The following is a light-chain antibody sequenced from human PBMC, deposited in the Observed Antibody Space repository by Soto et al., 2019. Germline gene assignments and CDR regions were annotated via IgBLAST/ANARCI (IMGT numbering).Light chain of an antibody. Sequence: DIQLTQSPSFLSASVGDRVTITCRASQGISSYLAWYQKKPGKAPKLLIYKASTLKSGVPSRFSGSGSGTEFTLTISSLQPDDFATYYCQHYNSYSEAFGQGTKWIS. CDR1: QGISSY. CDR2: KAS. CDR3: QHYNSYSEA. V-gene: IGKV1-9*01. J-gene: IGKJ1*01.